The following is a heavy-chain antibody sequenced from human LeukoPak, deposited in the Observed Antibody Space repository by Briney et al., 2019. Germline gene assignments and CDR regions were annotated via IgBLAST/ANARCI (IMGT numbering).Heavy chain of an antibody. CDR2: IIPIFGTA. D-gene: IGHD3-9*01. CDR3: ASINYDILTGYRDY. CDR1: GGTFSSYA. Sequence: ASVKGSCKASGGTFSSYAISWVRQAPGQGLEWMGGIIPIFGTANYAQKFQGRVTITADKSTSTAYMELSSLRSEDTAVYYCASINYDILTGYRDYWGQGTLVTVSS. V-gene: IGHV1-69*06. J-gene: IGHJ4*02.